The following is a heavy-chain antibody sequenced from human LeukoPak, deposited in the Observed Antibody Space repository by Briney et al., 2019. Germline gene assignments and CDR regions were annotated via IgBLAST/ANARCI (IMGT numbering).Heavy chain of an antibody. CDR3: ARVGYYDSSGYYWD. Sequence: SETLSLTCTVSGGSISSGSYYWSWIRQPAGKGLEWIGRIYTSGSTNYNPSLKSRVTISVDTSKNQFSLKLSSVTAADTAVYYCARVGYYDSSGYYWDWSQGTLVTVSS. V-gene: IGHV4-61*02. CDR1: GGSISSGSYY. CDR2: IYTSGST. J-gene: IGHJ4*02. D-gene: IGHD3-22*01.